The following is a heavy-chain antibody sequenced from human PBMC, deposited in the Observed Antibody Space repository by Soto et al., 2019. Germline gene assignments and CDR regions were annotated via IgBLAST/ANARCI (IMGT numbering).Heavy chain of an antibody. CDR3: AREYYYDSSGYCFDY. J-gene: IGHJ4*02. CDR1: GFTFSSYS. CDR2: ISSSSSYI. D-gene: IGHD3-22*01. V-gene: IGHV3-21*01. Sequence: PGGSLRLSCAASGFTFSSYSMNWVRQAPGKGLEWVSSISSSSSYIYYADSVKGRFTISRDNAKNSLYLQMSSLRAEDTAVYYCAREYYYDSSGYCFDYWGQGTLVTVSS.